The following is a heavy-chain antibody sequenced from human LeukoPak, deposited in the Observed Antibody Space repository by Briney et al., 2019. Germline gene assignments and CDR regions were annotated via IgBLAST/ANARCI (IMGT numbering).Heavy chain of an antibody. D-gene: IGHD1-20*01. CDR1: GFTFSNSW. CDR2: IKTGGSSI. CDR3: VSGITAASG. V-gene: IGHV3-74*01. J-gene: IGHJ4*02. Sequence: PGGSLRLSCVGSGFTFSNSWMHWVRQAPGKGLMWVSAIKTGGSSISYVDSVKGRFTISRDNAKNTLYLQMNSLRAEDTAIYYCVSGITAASGWGQGTLVTVSS.